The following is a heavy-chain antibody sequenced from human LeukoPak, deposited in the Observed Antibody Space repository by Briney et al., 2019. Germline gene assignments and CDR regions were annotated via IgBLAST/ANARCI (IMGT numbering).Heavy chain of an antibody. Sequence: GGSLRLSCAASGFTFDDYAMHWVRQAPGKGLEWVSGISWNSGSIGYADSVKGRFTISGDNAKNSLYLQMNSLRAEDLALYYCAKSLTTVTTTDAFDIWGQGTMVTVSS. CDR3: AKSLTTVTTTDAFDI. J-gene: IGHJ3*02. CDR2: ISWNSGSI. V-gene: IGHV3-9*03. D-gene: IGHD4-17*01. CDR1: GFTFDDYA.